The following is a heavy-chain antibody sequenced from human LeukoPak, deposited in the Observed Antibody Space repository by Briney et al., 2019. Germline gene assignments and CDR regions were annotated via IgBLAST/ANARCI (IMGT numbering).Heavy chain of an antibody. V-gene: IGHV3-23*01. CDR3: ANAPYSSSPRYFQH. CDR1: GLTFSSYA. J-gene: IGHJ1*01. Sequence: GGSLRLSCAASGLTFSSYAMSWVRQAPGKGLEWVSAISGSGGSTYYADSVKGRFTISRDNSKNTLYLQMNSLRAEDTAVYYCANAPYSSSPRYFQHWGQGTLVTVSS. CDR2: ISGSGGST. D-gene: IGHD6-13*01.